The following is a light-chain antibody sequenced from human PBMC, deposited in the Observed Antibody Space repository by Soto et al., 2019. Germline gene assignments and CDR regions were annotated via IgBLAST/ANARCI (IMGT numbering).Light chain of an antibody. J-gene: IGKJ1*01. Sequence: DIQMTQSPSTLSASVGDRVTITCRASQSISIWLAWYQQKPGKAPKLLIYDASSLESGVPSRFSGSGSGTEFTLPISSLQPDDFATYYCQQYNSYSPWTLGQGTKVEIK. CDR1: QSISIW. V-gene: IGKV1-5*01. CDR2: DAS. CDR3: QQYNSYSPWT.